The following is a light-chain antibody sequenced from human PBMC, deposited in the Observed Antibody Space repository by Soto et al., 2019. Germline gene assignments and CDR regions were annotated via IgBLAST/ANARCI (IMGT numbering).Light chain of an antibody. CDR3: QQSDTTPRT. CDR2: SAS. V-gene: IGKV1-39*01. J-gene: IGKJ2*02. Sequence: DIQMTQSPSSLSASVGDRVTIASRASQTISYYVNWYQQKPGKAPMLLIYSASSLQSGVPSRFSGSGSGTDLTLTINSLQPEDFATYICQQSDTTPRTFAQGTKVDIK. CDR1: QTISYY.